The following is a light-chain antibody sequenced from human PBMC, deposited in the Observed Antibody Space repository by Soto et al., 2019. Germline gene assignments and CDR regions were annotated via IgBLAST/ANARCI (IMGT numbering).Light chain of an antibody. CDR2: EIT. CDR3: SSYSSAVAFV. V-gene: IGLV2-14*03. J-gene: IGLJ1*01. Sequence: QSALTQPASVSGSPGQSITISCTGTSSDIGAYNYVSWYQQHPGKAPKLIIYEITNRPSGISNRFSGLRSGNTASLSISGLQAEDEADYYCSSYSSAVAFVFGTGTKVTVL. CDR1: SSDIGAYNY.